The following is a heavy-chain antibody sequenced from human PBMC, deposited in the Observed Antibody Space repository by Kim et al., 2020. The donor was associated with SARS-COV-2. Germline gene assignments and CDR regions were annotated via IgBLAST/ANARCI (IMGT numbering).Heavy chain of an antibody. Sequence: GESLKISCKGSGYSFTSYWIGWVRQMPGKGLEWMGIIYPGDSDTRYSPSFQGQVTIQADKSISTAYLQWSSLKAPDTAMYYCARAFDGSGSYLADYYYYYGMAVWGQGTTVTVSS. D-gene: IGHD3-10*01. J-gene: IGHJ6*02. CDR1: GYSFTSYW. V-gene: IGHV5-51*01. CDR2: IYPGDSDT. CDR3: ARAFDGSGSYLADYYYYYGMAV.